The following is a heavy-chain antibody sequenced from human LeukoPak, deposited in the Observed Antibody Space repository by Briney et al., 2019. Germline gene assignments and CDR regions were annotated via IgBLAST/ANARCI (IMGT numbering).Heavy chain of an antibody. CDR1: GFTFTNAW. CDR2: IKSKTDGGTA. CDR3: TAYLSI. V-gene: IGHV3-15*01. J-gene: IGHJ4*02. Sequence: GGSLRLSCAASGFTFTNAWMSWVRQAPGKGLEWVGRIKSKTDGGTADYAAPVMGRFTISRDDSKNTMYLQMNSLKTEDTGVYYCTAYLSIGGQGTLVTVSS.